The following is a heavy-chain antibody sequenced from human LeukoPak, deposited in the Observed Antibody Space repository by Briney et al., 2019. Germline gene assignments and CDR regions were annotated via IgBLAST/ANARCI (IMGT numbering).Heavy chain of an antibody. Sequence: ASVKVSCKASGYTFTGYYMHWVRQAPGQGLEWMGWINPNSGGTNYAQKFQGRVTMTRDTSISTAYMELSRLRSDDTAVYYCARESFTASSSSVVWFDPWGQGTLVTVSS. V-gene: IGHV1-2*02. J-gene: IGHJ5*02. D-gene: IGHD6-6*01. CDR1: GYTFTGYY. CDR2: INPNSGGT. CDR3: ARESFTASSSSVVWFDP.